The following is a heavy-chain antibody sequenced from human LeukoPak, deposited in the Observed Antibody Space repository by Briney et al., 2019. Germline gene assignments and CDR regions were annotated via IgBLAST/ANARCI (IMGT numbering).Heavy chain of an antibody. V-gene: IGHV3-23*01. CDR3: AKVPLGVVVVAATTSWFDP. CDR2: ISGSGGST. Sequence: GGSLRLSCAASGFTFSSYAMSWVRQAPGKGLEWVSAISGSGGSTYYADSVKGRFTISRDNSKNTLYLQMNSLRAEDTAVYYCAKVPLGVVVVAATTSWFDPWGQGTLVTVSS. J-gene: IGHJ5*02. D-gene: IGHD2-15*01. CDR1: GFTFSSYA.